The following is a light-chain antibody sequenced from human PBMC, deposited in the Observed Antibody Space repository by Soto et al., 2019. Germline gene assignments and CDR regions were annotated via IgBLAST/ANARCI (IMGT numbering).Light chain of an antibody. CDR1: QSAGNF. CDR2: YIS. V-gene: IGKV3D-15*01. J-gene: IGKJ5*01. Sequence: EIVMTQSPATLSVSPGETASLSCRASQSAGNFLAWYQQKPGQAPRLLIYYISTRATGIPARFSGSGSWSEFTLTINSLQSEDYSVYYCQQHNQWPITFCQGTRLEIK. CDR3: QQHNQWPIT.